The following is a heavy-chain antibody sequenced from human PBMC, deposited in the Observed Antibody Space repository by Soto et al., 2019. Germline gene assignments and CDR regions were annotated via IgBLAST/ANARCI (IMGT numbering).Heavy chain of an antibody. V-gene: IGHV4-31*03. CDR3: ARGGFRSSAGY. CDR1: GGSISSGGYY. J-gene: IGHJ4*02. D-gene: IGHD2-2*01. Sequence: QVQLQESGPGLVKPSQTLSLTCTVSGGSISSGGYYWSWIRQHPGKGLEWIGYIYYSGSTYYNPPLARRLTVSVDPSKNQFSLKLSSVTAADTAVYYCARGGFRSSAGYWGQGTLVTVSS. CDR2: IYYSGST.